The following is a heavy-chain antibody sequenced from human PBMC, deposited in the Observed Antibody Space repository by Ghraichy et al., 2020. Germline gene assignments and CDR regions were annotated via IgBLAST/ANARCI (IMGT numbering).Heavy chain of an antibody. CDR1: GYTLTELS. V-gene: IGHV1-24*01. CDR3: ATEPPRRLGFDY. Sequence: ASVKVSCKVSGYTLTELSMHWVRQAPGKGLEWMGGFDPEDGETIYAQKFQGRVTMTEDTSTDTAYMELSSLRSEDTALYYCATEPPRRLGFDYWGQGTLVTVSS. CDR2: FDPEDGET. J-gene: IGHJ4*02. D-gene: IGHD3-22*01.